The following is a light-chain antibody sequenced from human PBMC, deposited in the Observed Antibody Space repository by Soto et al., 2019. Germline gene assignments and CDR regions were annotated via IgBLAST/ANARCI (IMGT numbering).Light chain of an antibody. Sequence: QSALTQPASVSGSPGQSITISCTGTSGDVGGYYYVSWYQQLPGKAPKLMISEVSNRPSGVPNRFSGSKSGNTASLTISGLQAEDEADYYRSSYTAGGTIFGTGTKLTVL. V-gene: IGLV2-14*01. CDR2: EVS. J-gene: IGLJ1*01. CDR1: SGDVGGYYY. CDR3: SSYTAGGTI.